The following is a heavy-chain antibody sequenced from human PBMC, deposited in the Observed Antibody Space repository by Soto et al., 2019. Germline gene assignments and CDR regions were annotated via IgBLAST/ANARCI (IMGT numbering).Heavy chain of an antibody. CDR2: INHSGTT. V-gene: IGHV4-34*01. J-gene: IGHJ4*02. Sequence: QVQLRQWGAGLLKPSETLSLTCAVFGGSFSDYYWTWIRQPPGKGLEWIGEINHSGTTSYNPSLKSRLTISVDTSNNQFSLKLSSVTAADTAVYYCARKPIYHFFAGYYSVDYWGQGTLVNVSS. CDR3: ARKPIYHFFAGYYSVDY. CDR1: GGSFSDYY. D-gene: IGHD3-9*01.